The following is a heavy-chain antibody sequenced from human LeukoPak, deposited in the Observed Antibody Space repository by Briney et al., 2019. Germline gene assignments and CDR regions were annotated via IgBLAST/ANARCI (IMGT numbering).Heavy chain of an antibody. V-gene: IGHV1-2*02. CDR3: ARSEIVVVPAAIYWFDP. CDR2: INPNSGGT. J-gene: IGHJ5*02. Sequence: ASVKVSCKASGYTFTSYSINWVRQAPGQGLEWMGWINPNSGGTNYAQKFQGRVTMTRDTSISTAYMELSRLRSDDTAVYYCARSEIVVVPAAIYWFDPWGQGTLVTVSS. CDR1: GYTFTSYS. D-gene: IGHD2-2*01.